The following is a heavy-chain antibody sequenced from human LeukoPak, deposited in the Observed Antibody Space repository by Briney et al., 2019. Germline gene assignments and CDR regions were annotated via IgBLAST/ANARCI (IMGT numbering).Heavy chain of an antibody. CDR2: ISWNSGSI. Sequence: GGSLRLSCAASGFTFDDYAMHWVRQAPGKGLEWVSGISWNSGSIGYADSVKGRFTISRDNAKNSLYLQMNSLRAGDTALYYCAKLGSGSYPEFDYWGQGTLVTVSS. V-gene: IGHV3-9*01. J-gene: IGHJ4*02. D-gene: IGHD1-26*01. CDR1: GFTFDDYA. CDR3: AKLGSGSYPEFDY.